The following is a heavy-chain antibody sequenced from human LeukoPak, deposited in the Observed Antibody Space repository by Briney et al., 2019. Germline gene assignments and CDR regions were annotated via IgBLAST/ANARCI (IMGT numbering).Heavy chain of an antibody. CDR2: ISYDGSNK. D-gene: IGHD4-17*01. CDR3: AKAGDYGVSLDY. J-gene: IGHJ4*02. CDR1: GFTFSSYG. V-gene: IGHV3-30*18. Sequence: PGRSLRLSCAASGFTFSSYGMHWVRQAPGKGLGWVAVISYDGSNKYYADSVKGRFTISRDNSKNTLYLQMNSLRAEDTAVYYCAKAGDYGVSLDYWGQGTLVTVSS.